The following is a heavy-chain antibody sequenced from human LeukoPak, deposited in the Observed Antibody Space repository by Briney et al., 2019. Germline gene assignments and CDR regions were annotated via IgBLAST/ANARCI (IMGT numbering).Heavy chain of an antibody. CDR2: IYHGGNT. CDR1: GGSISSSNW. Sequence: SETLSLTCAVSGGSISSSNWWSWVRQPPGKGLEWIAEIYHGGNTNYNPSLKSRVTISVDKSKNQFSLKLSSVTAADTAVYYCARDPQLGYCTGGSCYGGYDYWGQGTLVTVSS. V-gene: IGHV4-4*02. J-gene: IGHJ4*02. CDR3: ARDPQLGYCTGGSCYGGYDY. D-gene: IGHD2-15*01.